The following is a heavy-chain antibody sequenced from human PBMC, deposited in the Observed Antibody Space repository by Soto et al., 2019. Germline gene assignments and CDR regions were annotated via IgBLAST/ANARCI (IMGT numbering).Heavy chain of an antibody. J-gene: IGHJ6*02. D-gene: IGHD2-21*02. V-gene: IGHV1-8*01. CDR3: AREGACGGDCYRGYYYYGMDV. CDR2: MNPNSGNT. Sequence: ASVKVSCKASGYTFTSYDINWVRQATGQGLEWMGWMNPNSGNTGYAQKFQGRVTMTRNTSISTAYMELSSLRFEDTAGYYCAREGACGGDCYRGYYYYGMDVWGQGTTVTVSS. CDR1: GYTFTSYD.